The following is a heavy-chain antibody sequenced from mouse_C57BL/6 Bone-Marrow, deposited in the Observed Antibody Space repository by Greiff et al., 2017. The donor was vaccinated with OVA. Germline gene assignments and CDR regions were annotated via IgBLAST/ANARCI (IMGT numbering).Heavy chain of an antibody. V-gene: IGHV2-2*01. D-gene: IGHD1-1*01. Sequence: QVQLQQSGPGLVQPSQSLSITCTVSGFSLTSYGVHWVRQSPGKGLEWLGVIWSGGSTDYNAAFISRLSISKDNSKSQVFFKMNSLQADDTAIYYCARNPLYYYGSSPGVAMDYWGQGTSVTVSS. CDR1: GFSLTSYG. J-gene: IGHJ4*01. CDR2: IWSGGST. CDR3: ARNPLYYYGSSPGVAMDY.